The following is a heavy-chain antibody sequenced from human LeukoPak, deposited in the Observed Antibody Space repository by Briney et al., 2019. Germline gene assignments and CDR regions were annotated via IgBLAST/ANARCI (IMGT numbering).Heavy chain of an antibody. CDR3: ARAAQDYGDYWYFDY. V-gene: IGHV3-7*01. J-gene: IGHJ4*02. CDR1: GFTFSSYW. D-gene: IGHD4-17*01. Sequence: PGGSLRLSCAASGFTFSSYWMSWVRQAPGKGLEWVANIKQDGSEKYYVDSAKGRFTISRDNAKNSLYLQMNSLRAEDTAVYYCARAAQDYGDYWYFDYWGQGTLVTVSS. CDR2: IKQDGSEK.